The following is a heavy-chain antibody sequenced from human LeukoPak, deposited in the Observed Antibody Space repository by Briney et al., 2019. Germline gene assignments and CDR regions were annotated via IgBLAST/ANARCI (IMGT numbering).Heavy chain of an antibody. D-gene: IGHD2-8*01. CDR3: ARDSRCMLFCYYGMDV. J-gene: IGHJ6*02. CDR1: GFTFSSYE. V-gene: IGHV3-48*03. Sequence: GGSLRLSCAASGFTFSSYEMNWVRQAPGKGLEWVSYISSSGSTIYYADSVKGRFTISRDNAKNPLYLQMNSLRAEDTAVYYCARDSRCMLFCYYGMDVWGQGTTVTVSS. CDR2: ISSSGSTI.